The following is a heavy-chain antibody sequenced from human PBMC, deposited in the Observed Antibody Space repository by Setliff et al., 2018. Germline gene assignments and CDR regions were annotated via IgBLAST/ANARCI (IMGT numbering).Heavy chain of an antibody. J-gene: IGHJ4*02. CDR1: GYTFTSYG. CDR2: ISAYNGNT. CDR3: ARGRLGLPMVDY. V-gene: IGHV1-18*01. D-gene: IGHD5-18*01. Sequence: ASVKVSCKASGYTFTSYGISWVRQTPGQGLEWMGWISAYNGNTNYAQKLQGRVTMTTDTSTSTAYMELRSLRSDDTAMYYCARGRLGLPMVDYWGQGTLVTVSS.